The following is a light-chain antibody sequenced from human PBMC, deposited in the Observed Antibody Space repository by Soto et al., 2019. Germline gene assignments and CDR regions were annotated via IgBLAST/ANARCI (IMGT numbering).Light chain of an antibody. CDR3: QPYGDSRT. CDR1: QTISSTY. J-gene: IGKJ1*01. Sequence: EIVLTQSPGTQSLSPGERATLSCRASQTISSTYLAWYQQKPGQAPRLLVYDASSRATGIPDRFSGSGSGTDFRLSISRLEPEDFAVDYSQPYGDSRTLGLGTQLEIK. V-gene: IGKV3-20*01. CDR2: DAS.